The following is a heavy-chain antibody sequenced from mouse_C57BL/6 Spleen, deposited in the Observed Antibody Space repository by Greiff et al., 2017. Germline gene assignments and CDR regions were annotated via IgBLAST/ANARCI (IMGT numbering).Heavy chain of an antibody. CDR3: ARGGTRNWYFDV. Sequence: QVQLQQPGAELVKPGASVKLSCKASGYTFTSYWMQWVKQRPGQGLEWIGEIDPSDSYTNYNQKFKGKATLTVDTSSSTAYMQLSSLTSGDSAVYYCARGGTRNWYFDVWGTGTTVTVSS. J-gene: IGHJ1*03. CDR2: IDPSDSYT. D-gene: IGHD4-1*01. CDR1: GYTFTSYW. V-gene: IGHV1-50*01.